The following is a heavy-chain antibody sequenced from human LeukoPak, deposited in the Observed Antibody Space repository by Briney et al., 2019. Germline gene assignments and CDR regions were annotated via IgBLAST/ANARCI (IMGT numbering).Heavy chain of an antibody. D-gene: IGHD5-18*01. CDR1: GFTFSSYG. Sequence: PGGSLRLSCAAPGFTFSSYGMSWVRQAPGKGLEWVSVISASGGSTFYADSVKGRFTISRDNSRNTLYLQMNSLRAEDTAVYYCARSYSMDVWGQGTTVTVSS. V-gene: IGHV3-23*01. CDR3: ARSYSMDV. J-gene: IGHJ6*02. CDR2: ISASGGST.